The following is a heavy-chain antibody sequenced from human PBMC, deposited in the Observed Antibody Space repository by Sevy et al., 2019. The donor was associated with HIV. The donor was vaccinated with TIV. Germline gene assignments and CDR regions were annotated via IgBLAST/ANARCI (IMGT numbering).Heavy chain of an antibody. D-gene: IGHD2-2*01. CDR2: IDPNSGRT. CDR1: GYTFTGYN. Sequence: ASVKVSCKASGYTFTGYNMHWVRQAPGQGLEWMGWIDPNSGRTNSAQKLQGRVTMTRDTSISTAYMELSRLTSDDTAVYYCARVGVIPAAYHYTFDYWGQGTLVTVSS. J-gene: IGHJ4*02. V-gene: IGHV1-2*02. CDR3: ARVGVIPAAYHYTFDY.